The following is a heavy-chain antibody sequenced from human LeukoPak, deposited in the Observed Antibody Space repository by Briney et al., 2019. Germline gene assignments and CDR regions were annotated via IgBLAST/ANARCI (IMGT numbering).Heavy chain of an antibody. Sequence: SETLSLTCTVSGGSISSYYGSWIRQPPGQGLEWVGYIYHSGTSYYNPPLKSRLSMSVDTSENQFSLNLNSVTAADTAVYYCARDGDYHASGSVFFAFWGQGILVTVSS. V-gene: IGHV4-59*06. CDR1: GGSISSYY. D-gene: IGHD3-10*01. J-gene: IGHJ4*02. CDR3: ARDGDYHASGSVFFAF. CDR2: IYHSGTS.